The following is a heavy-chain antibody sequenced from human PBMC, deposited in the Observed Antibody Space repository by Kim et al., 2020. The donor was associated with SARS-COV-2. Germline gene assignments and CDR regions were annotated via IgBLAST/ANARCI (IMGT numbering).Heavy chain of an antibody. CDR3: ARDKKMLRGVVFYYYGMDV. CDR2: ISYDGSNK. D-gene: IGHD3-16*01. CDR1: GFTFSSYA. J-gene: IGHJ6*02. Sequence: GGSLRLSCAASGFTFSSYAMHWVRQAPGKGLEWVAVISYDGSNKYYADSVKGRFTISRDNSKNTLYLQMNSLRAEDTAVYYCARDKKMLRGVVFYYYGMDVWGQGTTVTVSS. V-gene: IGHV3-30*04.